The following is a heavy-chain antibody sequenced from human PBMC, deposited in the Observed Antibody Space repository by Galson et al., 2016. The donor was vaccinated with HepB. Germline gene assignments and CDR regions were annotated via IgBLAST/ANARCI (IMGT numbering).Heavy chain of an antibody. D-gene: IGHD1/OR15-1a*01. J-gene: IGHJ5*01. CDR1: GGSINSTNW. V-gene: IGHV4-4*02. CDR2: IYHTETI. CDR3: VRLQRTTGGICFDS. Sequence: SETLSLTCAVSGGSINSTNWWSWVRQTPGKGLEWIGEIYHTETINHSPSFTGRYSMSIDKSKNEFSLKLTSVTDADTAVYYCVRLQRTTGGICFDSWGQGTLVTVSS.